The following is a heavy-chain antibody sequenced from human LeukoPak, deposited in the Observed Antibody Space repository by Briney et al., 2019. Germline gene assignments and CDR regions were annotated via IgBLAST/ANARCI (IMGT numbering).Heavy chain of an antibody. Sequence: SGGSLRLSCAASGFIFNNYAVSWVRQAPGKGLEWVSGISGSGGNTYYADSVRGRFTISRDNVYNTVYVQMNSLRAEDTAVYYCARDGTGEYGYWAYFDYWGQGTLVTVSS. V-gene: IGHV3-23*01. CDR2: ISGSGGNT. D-gene: IGHD3-22*01. CDR3: ARDGTGEYGYWAYFDY. J-gene: IGHJ4*02. CDR1: GFIFNNYA.